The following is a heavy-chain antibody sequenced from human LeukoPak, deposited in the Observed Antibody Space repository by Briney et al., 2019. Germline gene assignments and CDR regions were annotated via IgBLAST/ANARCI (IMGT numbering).Heavy chain of an antibody. D-gene: IGHD2-2*01. V-gene: IGHV1-46*01. Sequence: GASVKVSCKASGYTFTSYYMHWVRQAPGQGLEWMGIINPSGGSTSYAQKLQGRVTMTRDTSTSTVYMELSSLRSEDTAVYYCATCLEIGSTSYVWDYWGQGTLVTVSS. J-gene: IGHJ4*02. CDR3: ATCLEIGSTSYVWDY. CDR1: GYTFTSYY. CDR2: INPSGGST.